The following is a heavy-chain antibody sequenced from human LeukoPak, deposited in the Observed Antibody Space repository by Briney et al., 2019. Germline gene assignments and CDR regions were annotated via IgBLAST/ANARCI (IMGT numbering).Heavy chain of an antibody. V-gene: IGHV4-34*01. D-gene: IGHD3-3*01. CDR1: GASFSGYY. CDR3: ARRRLLYFDDP. CDR2: VNDSGST. J-gene: IGHJ5*02. Sequence: SETLSLTCSVSGASFSGYYYTWIRQPPGKGLEWIGDVNDSGSTNYNPSLKSRVAMSVDTSKNQFSLNLTSVTAADTAVYYCARRRLLYFDDPWGQGTLVTISS.